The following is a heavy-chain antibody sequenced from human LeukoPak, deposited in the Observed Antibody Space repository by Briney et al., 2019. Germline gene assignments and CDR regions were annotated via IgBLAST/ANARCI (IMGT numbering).Heavy chain of an antibody. J-gene: IGHJ4*02. D-gene: IGHD2-21*01. CDR3: ARGGGDWGFHQSDY. V-gene: IGHV4-61*02. Sequence: SETLSLTCTVSGGSISSGSYYWSWIRQPAGKGLEWIGRIYTSGSTNYNPSLKSRVTISVDTSKNQFSLKLSSVTAADTAVYYCARGGGDWGFHQSDYWGQGTLVTVSS. CDR2: IYTSGST. CDR1: GGSISSGSYY.